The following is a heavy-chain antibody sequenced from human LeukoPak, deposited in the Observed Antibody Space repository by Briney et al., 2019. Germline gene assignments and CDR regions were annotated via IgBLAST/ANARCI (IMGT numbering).Heavy chain of an antibody. J-gene: IGHJ5*02. Sequence: ASETLSLTCTVSGGSSSSSRYYWGWIRQPPGKGLEWIGSIYYSGSTYYNPSLKSRVTISVDTSKNQFSLKLSSVTAADTAVYYCARHPYHLLWLSWFDPWGQGTLVTVSS. CDR2: IYYSGST. D-gene: IGHD2-2*01. CDR3: ARHPYHLLWLSWFDP. V-gene: IGHV4-39*01. CDR1: GGSSSSSRYY.